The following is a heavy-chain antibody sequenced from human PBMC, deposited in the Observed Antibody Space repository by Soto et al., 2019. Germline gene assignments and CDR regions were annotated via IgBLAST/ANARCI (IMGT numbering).Heavy chain of an antibody. CDR2: ISGNNVYL. D-gene: IGHD2-15*01. CDR1: GFNFSTYT. J-gene: IGHJ3*02. V-gene: IGHV3-21*01. CDR3: ARDRCSGGSCYRTYTFDM. Sequence: EAQLVESGGTLVKPGGSLRVSCAASGFNFSTYTMNWVRQAPGMGLEWVSSISGNNVYLYYADSVKGLFSISRDIAKISLTLQMKSVRADDKAIYYCARDRCSGGSCYRTYTFDMWGQGTLVTFSS.